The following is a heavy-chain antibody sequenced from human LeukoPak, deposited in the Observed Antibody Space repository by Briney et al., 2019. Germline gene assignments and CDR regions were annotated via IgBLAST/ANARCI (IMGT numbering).Heavy chain of an antibody. Sequence: GGSLRLSCAASGFYVNTYEMHWVRQAPGKGLEWVSYINGGASTMNYADSVWGRFTISRDDAQNSVHLQMNSLRDEDTAVYYCVRGRLLRSTKYFDYWGQGALVTVSA. CDR2: INGGASTM. J-gene: IGHJ4*02. CDR3: VRGRLLRSTKYFDY. D-gene: IGHD2-15*01. CDR1: GFYVNTYE. V-gene: IGHV3-48*03.